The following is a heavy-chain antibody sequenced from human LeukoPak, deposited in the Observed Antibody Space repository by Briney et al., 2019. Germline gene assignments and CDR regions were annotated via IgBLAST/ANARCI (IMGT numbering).Heavy chain of an antibody. J-gene: IGHJ6*03. CDR1: GGSISSYY. CDR2: IYYSGST. Sequence: SETLSLTCTVSGGSISSYYWSWVRQPPGKGLEWIGYIYYSGSTNYNPSLKSRVTISVDTSKNQFSLKLSSVTAADTAVYYCARGAYYYYYMDVWGKGTTVTISS. V-gene: IGHV4-59*01. CDR3: ARGAYYYYYMDV.